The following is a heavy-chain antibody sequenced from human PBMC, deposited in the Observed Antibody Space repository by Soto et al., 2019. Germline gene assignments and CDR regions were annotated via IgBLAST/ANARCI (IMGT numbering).Heavy chain of an antibody. J-gene: IGHJ3*02. CDR3: ARDILVLGAFDI. V-gene: IGHV3-21*01. CDR2: ISSSSSYI. CDR1: GFTLSRYS. Sequence: SLRLSCAASGFTLSRYSMNWVRQAPGKGLEWVSSISSSSSYIYYADSVKGRFTISRDNAKNSLYLQMNSLRAEDTAVYYCARDILVLGAFDIWGQGTMVTVSS. D-gene: IGHD6-13*01.